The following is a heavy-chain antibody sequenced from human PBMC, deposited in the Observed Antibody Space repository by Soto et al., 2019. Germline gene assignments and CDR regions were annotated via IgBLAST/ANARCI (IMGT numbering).Heavy chain of an antibody. CDR1: GFTFSSDW. Sequence: EVQLVESGGGLVQPGGSLRLSCAESGFTFSSDWMSWVRQAPGKGLEWVANIKQDETEKYYVDSVKGRFAISRDNGKNTLYLQMNSLRAEDTAVYYCARVRTENYYGMDVWGQGTTVTVSS. V-gene: IGHV3-7*05. CDR2: IKQDETEK. CDR3: ARVRTENYYGMDV. J-gene: IGHJ6*02.